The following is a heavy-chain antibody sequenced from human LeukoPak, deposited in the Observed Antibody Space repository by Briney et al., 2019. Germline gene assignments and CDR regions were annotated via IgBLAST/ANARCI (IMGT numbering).Heavy chain of an antibody. CDR1: GYSFRDHH. CDR2: INPRGGST. Sequence: ASVRVSCKALGYSFRDHHVIWVRQAPGQGLEWMGIINPRGGSTGYAQKFQGRITMTTDMSTRTVYMELSSLESEDTAVYYCARRDCLGDCYSNWFDPWGQGTLVTVSS. CDR3: ARRDCLGDCYSNWFDP. V-gene: IGHV1-46*01. D-gene: IGHD2-21*02. J-gene: IGHJ5*02.